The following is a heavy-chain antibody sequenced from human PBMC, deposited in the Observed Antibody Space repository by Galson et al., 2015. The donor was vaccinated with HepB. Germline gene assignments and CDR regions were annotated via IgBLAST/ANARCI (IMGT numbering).Heavy chain of an antibody. V-gene: IGHV3-7*01. CDR3: AKIGYTGWSVDN. CDR2: INQDASVK. CDR1: GFTLSSYW. Sequence: SLRLSCAASGFTLSSYWMTWVRQAPGKGLEWVANINQDASVKYYVDSVKGRFTISRDNAKNSVFLQLNSLGAEDTATYYCAKIGYTGWSVDNWGQGTLVTVSS. J-gene: IGHJ4*02. D-gene: IGHD5-12*01.